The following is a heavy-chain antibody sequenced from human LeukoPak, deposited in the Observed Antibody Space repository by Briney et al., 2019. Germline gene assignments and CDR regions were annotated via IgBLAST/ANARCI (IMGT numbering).Heavy chain of an antibody. CDR3: ARTSIVAADPYYFDY. CDR1: GFTFSSYA. D-gene: IGHD6-13*01. CDR2: ISGSGGST. V-gene: IGHV3-23*01. Sequence: GGSLRLSCAASGFTFSSYAMSWVRQAPGKGLEWVSVISGSGGSTYYADSVKGRFTIARDNSKNTLYLQMNSLRAEDTAVYYCARTSIVAADPYYFDYWGQGTLVTVSS. J-gene: IGHJ4*02.